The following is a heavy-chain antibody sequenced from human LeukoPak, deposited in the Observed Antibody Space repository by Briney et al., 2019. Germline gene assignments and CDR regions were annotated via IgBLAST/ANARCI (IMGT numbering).Heavy chain of an antibody. CDR3: ARTDGYCSSTSCYTIFDI. Sequence: ASVKVSCKASGYTFSIYGITWVRQAPGQGLEWRGWISAYNGNTNYAQEYQGRVTMTTDTSTTTAYMDLRSLRSDDTAMYYCARTDGYCSSTSCYTIFDIWGQGTMVLVSS. J-gene: IGHJ3*02. CDR2: ISAYNGNT. CDR1: GYTFSIYG. D-gene: IGHD2-2*02. V-gene: IGHV1-18*01.